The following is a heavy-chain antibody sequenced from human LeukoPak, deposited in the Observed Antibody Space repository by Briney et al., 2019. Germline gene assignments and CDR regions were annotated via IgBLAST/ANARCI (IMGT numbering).Heavy chain of an antibody. CDR2: MYYSGST. J-gene: IGHJ4*02. CDR3: ASLGGLGSWNFGY. Sequence: SETLSLTCTVSGGSISSYYWSWIRQPPGKGLEWVGYMYYSGSTNYNPSLKSRVTISLDTSKNQFSLKLSSVTAADTAVYYCASLGGLGSWNFGYWGQGTRVTVPS. D-gene: IGHD3-10*01. CDR1: GGSISSYY. V-gene: IGHV4-59*01.